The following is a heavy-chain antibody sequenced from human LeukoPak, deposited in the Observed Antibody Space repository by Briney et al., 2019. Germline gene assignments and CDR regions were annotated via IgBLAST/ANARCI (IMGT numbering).Heavy chain of an antibody. V-gene: IGHV1-2*04. CDR3: ARGLLSGATVDY. D-gene: IGHD5-18*01. J-gene: IGHJ4*02. CDR2: INPNSGGT. Sequence: ASVKVSCKASGYTFPGYYMHWVRQAPGQGLEWMGWINPNSGGTNYAQKFQGWVTMTRDTSISTAYMELSRLRSDDTAVYYCARGLLSGATVDYWGQGTLVTVSS. CDR1: GYTFPGYY.